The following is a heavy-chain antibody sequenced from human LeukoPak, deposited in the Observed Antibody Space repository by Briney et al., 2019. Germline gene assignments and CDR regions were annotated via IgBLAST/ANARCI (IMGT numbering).Heavy chain of an antibody. CDR3: ARRAGAYSHPYDY. J-gene: IGHJ4*02. D-gene: IGHD4/OR15-4a*01. CDR1: GFTFSSYA. Sequence: GGSLRLSCAASGFTFSSYAMSWVRQAPGKGLEWVSAISGSGGSTYYADSVKGRFTISRDNSKNTLYLQMNSLRVEDTAVYYCARRAGAYSHPYDYWGQGTLVTVSS. CDR2: ISGSGGST. V-gene: IGHV3-23*01.